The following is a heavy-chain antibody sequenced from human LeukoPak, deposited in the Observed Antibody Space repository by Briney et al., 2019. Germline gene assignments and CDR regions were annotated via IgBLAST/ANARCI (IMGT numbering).Heavy chain of an antibody. J-gene: IGHJ4*02. D-gene: IGHD2-15*01. CDR2: ISGRDGST. CDR1: GFSFSTYA. V-gene: IGHV3-23*01. Sequence: GGSLRLSCAASGFSFSTYAMSWVRQAPGKGLEWVSSISGRDGSTYYAASVKGRFTISRDNSKNTLYLQMNSLRDEDTAVYYCAKAPLGRCTGVICYYFDYWGQGTLVTVSS. CDR3: AKAPLGRCTGVICYYFDY.